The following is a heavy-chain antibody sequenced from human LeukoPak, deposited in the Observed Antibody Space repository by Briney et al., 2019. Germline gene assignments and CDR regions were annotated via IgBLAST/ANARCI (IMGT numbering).Heavy chain of an antibody. CDR2: ISAYNGNT. CDR3: ARSRITMVRGAQLYNWFDP. D-gene: IGHD3-10*01. V-gene: IGHV1-18*01. J-gene: IGHJ5*02. Sequence: ASVKVSCKASGYTFTSYGISRVRQAPGQGLEWMGWISAYNGNTNYAQKVQGRVTMTTDTSTSTAYMELRSLRSDDTAVYYCARSRITMVRGAQLYNWFDPWGQGTLVTVSS. CDR1: GYTFTSYG.